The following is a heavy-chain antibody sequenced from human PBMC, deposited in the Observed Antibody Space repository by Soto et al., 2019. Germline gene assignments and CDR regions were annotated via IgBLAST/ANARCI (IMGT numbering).Heavy chain of an antibody. CDR2: IYYSGST. CDR1: GGSISSGGYY. Sequence: SETLSLTCTVSGGSISSGGYYWSWIRQHPGKGLEWIGYIYYSGSTYYNPSLKSRVTISVDTSKNQFSLKLSSVTAADTAVYYCAREKCRTCNYVDYWGQGTLVTVSS. CDR3: AREKCRTCNYVDY. V-gene: IGHV4-31*03. J-gene: IGHJ4*02. D-gene: IGHD2-2*01.